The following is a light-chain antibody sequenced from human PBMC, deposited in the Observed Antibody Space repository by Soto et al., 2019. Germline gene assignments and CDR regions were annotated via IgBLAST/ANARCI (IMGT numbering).Light chain of an antibody. V-gene: IGLV2-14*01. CDR1: SSDVGGYTY. CDR2: EVS. CDR3: SSYTSSSTCV. J-gene: IGLJ1*01. Sequence: QSALTQPASVSGAPGQSITISCTGTSSDVGGYTYVSWYQQHPDKAPKLMLYEVSNRPSGVSNRFSGSKSGNTASLTISGLQAEDEADYYWSSYTSSSTCVFGTGTKLTVL.